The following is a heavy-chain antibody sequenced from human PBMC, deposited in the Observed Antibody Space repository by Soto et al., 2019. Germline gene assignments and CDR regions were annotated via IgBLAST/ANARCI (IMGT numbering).Heavy chain of an antibody. V-gene: IGHV1-69*13. CDR2: IIPIFGTA. Sequence: SVKVSCKASGGTFSSYAISWVRQAPGQGLEWMGGIIPIFGTANYAQKFQGRVTITADESTSTAYMELSSLRSEDTAVYYCARAAITYYYGSGSFYFDYWGQGTLVTVSS. D-gene: IGHD3-10*01. J-gene: IGHJ4*02. CDR1: GGTFSSYA. CDR3: ARAAITYYYGSGSFYFDY.